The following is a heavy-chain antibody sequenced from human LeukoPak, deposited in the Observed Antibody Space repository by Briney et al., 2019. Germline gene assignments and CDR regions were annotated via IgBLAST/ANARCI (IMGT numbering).Heavy chain of an antibody. D-gene: IGHD2-2*01. CDR3: ARGKDIVVVPAAIVRWFDP. J-gene: IGHJ5*02. V-gene: IGHV3-23*01. Sequence: GGSLRLSCAASGFTFSSYDMSWVRQAPGKGLEWVSAISGSGGSTYYADSVKGRFTISRDNAKNSLYLQMNSLRAEDTAVYYCARGKDIVVVPAAIVRWFDPWGQGTLVTVSS. CDR1: GFTFSSYD. CDR2: ISGSGGST.